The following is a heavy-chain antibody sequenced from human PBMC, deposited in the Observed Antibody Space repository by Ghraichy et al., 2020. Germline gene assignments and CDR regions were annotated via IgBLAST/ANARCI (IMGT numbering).Heavy chain of an antibody. D-gene: IGHD4-17*01. CDR1: GGSISSSSYY. V-gene: IGHV4-39*01. CDR3: ARQADTVTTFGFDY. J-gene: IGHJ4*02. Sequence: SETLSLTCTVSGGSISSSSYYWGWIRQPPGKGLEWIGSIYYSGSTYYNPSLKSRVTISVDTSKNQFSLKLSSVTAADTAVYYCARQADTVTTFGFDYWGQGTLVT. CDR2: IYYSGST.